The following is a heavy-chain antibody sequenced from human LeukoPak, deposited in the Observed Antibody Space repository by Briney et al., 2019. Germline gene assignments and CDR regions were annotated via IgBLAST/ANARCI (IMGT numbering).Heavy chain of an antibody. Sequence: SETLSLTCTVSGGSISSSSYYWGWIRQPPGKGLEWIGSIYYSGSTYYNPSLKSRVTISVDTSKNQFSLKLSSVTAADTAVYYCARDQANYYGMDVWGQGTTVTVSS. V-gene: IGHV4-39*07. D-gene: IGHD1-26*01. CDR3: ARDQANYYGMDV. CDR2: IYYSGST. CDR1: GGSISSSSYY. J-gene: IGHJ6*02.